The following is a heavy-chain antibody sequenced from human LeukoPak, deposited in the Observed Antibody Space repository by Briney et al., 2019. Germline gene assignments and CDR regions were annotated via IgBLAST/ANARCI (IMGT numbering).Heavy chain of an antibody. V-gene: IGHV3-53*01. J-gene: IGHJ3*02. CDR2: IYSGGTT. Sequence: GGSLRLSCAVSGFTVSSNYMNWVRQAPGKGLEWVSVIYSGGTTYYADSVTGRFTISRENAKNSLYLQMNSLRAGDTAVYYCARVRGYYDSSGYPDAFDIWGQGTMVTVSS. CDR3: ARVRGYYDSSGYPDAFDI. D-gene: IGHD3-22*01. CDR1: GFTVSSNY.